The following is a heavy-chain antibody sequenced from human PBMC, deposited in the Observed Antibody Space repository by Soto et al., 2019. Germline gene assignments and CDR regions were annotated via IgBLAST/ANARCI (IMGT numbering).Heavy chain of an antibody. CDR2: IIPIFGTA. V-gene: IGHV1-69*06. CDR1: GGTFSSYA. CDR3: ARDRDFWSGYSNWFDP. Sequence: ASVKVSCKASGGTFSSYAISWVREAPGQGLEWMGGIIPIFGTANYAQKFQGRVTITADKSTSTAYMELSSLRSEDTAVYYCARDRDFWSGYSNWFDPWGQGTLVTVSS. J-gene: IGHJ5*02. D-gene: IGHD3-3*01.